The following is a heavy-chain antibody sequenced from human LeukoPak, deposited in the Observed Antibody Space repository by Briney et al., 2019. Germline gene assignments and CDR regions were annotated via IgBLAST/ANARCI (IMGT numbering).Heavy chain of an antibody. V-gene: IGHV1-2*02. CDR1: GYTFTGYY. Sequence: GASVKVSCKASGYTFTGYYMHWVRQAPGQGLEWMGWTNPNSGGTNYAQKFQGRVTMTRDTSISTAYMELSRLRSDDTAVYYCASPDILTGYYSFDYWGQGTLVTVSS. D-gene: IGHD3-9*01. J-gene: IGHJ4*02. CDR2: TNPNSGGT. CDR3: ASPDILTGYYSFDY.